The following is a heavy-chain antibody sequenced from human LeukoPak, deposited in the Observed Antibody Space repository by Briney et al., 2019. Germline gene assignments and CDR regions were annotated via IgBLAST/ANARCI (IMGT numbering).Heavy chain of an antibody. CDR1: GYSFSNYW. V-gene: IGHV5-51*01. D-gene: IGHD2-2*01. J-gene: IGHJ4*02. CDR2: IHPGDSDT. CDR3: ARHRVLPSGRWYDY. Sequence: GESLKISCQGSGYSFSNYWIGWVRQMPGKGLESMGIIHPGDSDTRYSPSFQGQVTISADKSINTAYLQWGSLKASDTAMYYCARHRVLPSGRWYDYWGQGTLVTVSS.